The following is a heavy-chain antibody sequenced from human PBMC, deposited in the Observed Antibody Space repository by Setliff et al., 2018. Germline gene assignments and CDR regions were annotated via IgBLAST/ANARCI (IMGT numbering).Heavy chain of an antibody. CDR3: ARGEGWSYYP. Sequence: SETLSLTCAVYGGSFSGYYWSWIRQPPGKGLEWIGEINHSGSTNYSPSLKSRVTISVDTSKNQFSLKLSSVTAADTAVYYCARGEGWSYYPWGQGTLVTVSS. J-gene: IGHJ5*02. D-gene: IGHD1-26*01. CDR1: GGSFSGYY. CDR2: INHSGST. V-gene: IGHV4-34*01.